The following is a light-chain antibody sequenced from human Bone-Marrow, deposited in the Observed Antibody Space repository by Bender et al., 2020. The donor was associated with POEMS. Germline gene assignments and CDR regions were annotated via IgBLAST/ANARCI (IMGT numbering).Light chain of an antibody. Sequence: QSALTQPPSASGSPGQSVTISCTGTSSAVGGYNYVSWYQQHPGKAPKLMIYEVSNRPSGVSNRFSGSKSGNTASLTISGLQAEDEADYYCSSYAGNNNLVFGSGTKVTVL. CDR1: SSAVGGYNY. CDR2: EVS. CDR3: SSYAGNNNLV. J-gene: IGLJ1*01. V-gene: IGLV2-8*01.